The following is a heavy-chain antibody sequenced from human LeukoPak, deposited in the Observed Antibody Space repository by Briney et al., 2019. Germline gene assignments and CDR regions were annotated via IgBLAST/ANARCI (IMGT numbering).Heavy chain of an antibody. CDR2: ISSSSSYI. J-gene: IGHJ4*02. Sequence: GGSLRLSCAASGFTFSSYSMNWVRQAPGKGLEWVSSISSSSSYIYYADSVKGRFTISRDNAKNSLYLQMNSLRAEDTAVYYCARDLGNDCSSPSCVGWGQGTLVTVSS. D-gene: IGHD2-2*01. V-gene: IGHV3-21*01. CDR3: ARDLGNDCSSPSCVG. CDR1: GFTFSSYS.